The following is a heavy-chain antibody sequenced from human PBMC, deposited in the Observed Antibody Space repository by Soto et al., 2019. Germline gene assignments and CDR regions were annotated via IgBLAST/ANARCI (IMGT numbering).Heavy chain of an antibody. V-gene: IGHV3-23*01. CDR1: GFSFSNYA. J-gene: IGHJ6*01. D-gene: IGHD1-26*01. CDR3: AKESMPEHYG. CDR2: FSAGGRA. Sequence: GGSLRLSCEASGFSFSNYALSWVRQSPGKGLEWVSTFSAGGRAYYADSVKGRFTIAKDTSKNTLHLQASSLRAEDTAVYYCAKESMPEHYG.